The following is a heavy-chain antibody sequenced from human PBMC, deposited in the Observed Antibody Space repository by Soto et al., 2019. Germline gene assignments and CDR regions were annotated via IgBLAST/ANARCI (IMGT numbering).Heavy chain of an antibody. D-gene: IGHD3-10*01. Sequence: ETLSLTCTVSGGSISSYYWSWIRQPPGKGLEWIGYIYYSGGTNYNPSLKSRVTISVDTSKNHFSLNLSSVTAADTAVYYCATVPRPGYFYYMDVWGKGTTVTVS. CDR2: IYYSGGT. J-gene: IGHJ6*03. CDR1: GGSISSYY. V-gene: IGHV4-59*01. CDR3: ATVPRPGYFYYMDV.